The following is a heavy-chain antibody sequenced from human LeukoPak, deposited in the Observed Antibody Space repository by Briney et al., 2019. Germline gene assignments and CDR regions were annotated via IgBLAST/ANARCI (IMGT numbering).Heavy chain of an antibody. D-gene: IGHD3-10*01. CDR2: IYYSGST. V-gene: IGHV4-59*01. Sequence: SETLSLTCTVSGGSISSYYWSWIRQPPGKGLEWIGYIYYSGSTNYNPSLKSRVTISVDTSKNQFSLKLSSVTAADTAVYYCARVGRITMVRGVIDYYYYMDVWGKGTTVTVSS. J-gene: IGHJ6*03. CDR3: ARVGRITMVRGVIDYYYYMDV. CDR1: GGSISSYY.